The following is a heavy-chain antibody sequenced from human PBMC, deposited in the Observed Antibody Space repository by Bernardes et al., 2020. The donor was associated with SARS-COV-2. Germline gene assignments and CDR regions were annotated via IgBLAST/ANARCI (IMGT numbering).Heavy chain of an antibody. CDR3: ARATLGRLAARPYYYYYMGV. V-gene: IGHV4-39*02. D-gene: IGHD6-6*01. J-gene: IGHJ6*03. CDR1: YYTITGTSYY. CDR2: TSYSGNT. Sequence: SATLSLTCTVSYYTITGTSYYWGWVRQSPGKRPEWLGGTSYSGNTFYNPSLETRLTISLDASNNRFSLSLASVTTADTAVYYCARATLGRLAARPYYYYYMGVWGEGTTVTVSS.